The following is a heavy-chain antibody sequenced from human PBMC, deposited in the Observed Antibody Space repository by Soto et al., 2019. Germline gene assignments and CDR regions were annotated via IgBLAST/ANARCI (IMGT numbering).Heavy chain of an antibody. CDR1: GGSISSSSYY. D-gene: IGHD3-9*01. CDR3: TTEPRFDYY. J-gene: IGHJ4*02. V-gene: IGHV4-39*07. CDR2: IYYSGST. Sequence: SETLSLTCTVSGGSISSSSYYWGWIRQPPGKGLEWIGSIYYSGSTYYNPSLKSRVTISRDDSKNTLYLQMNSLKTEDTAVYYCTTEPRFDYYWGQGTLVTVSS.